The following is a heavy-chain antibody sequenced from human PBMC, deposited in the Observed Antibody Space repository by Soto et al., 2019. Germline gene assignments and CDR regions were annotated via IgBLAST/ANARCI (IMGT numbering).Heavy chain of an antibody. Sequence: VQLVESGGGVVQPGRSLRLSCAASGFTFSNYGMHWVRQAPGKGLEWVAVIWYDGSNKYYADSVKGRFTISRDNSKNTLYLQMNSLRVEDTAVYYCAREQWLVPDYWGQGTLVIVSS. CDR3: AREQWLVPDY. V-gene: IGHV3-33*01. CDR1: GFTFSNYG. J-gene: IGHJ4*02. D-gene: IGHD6-19*01. CDR2: IWYDGSNK.